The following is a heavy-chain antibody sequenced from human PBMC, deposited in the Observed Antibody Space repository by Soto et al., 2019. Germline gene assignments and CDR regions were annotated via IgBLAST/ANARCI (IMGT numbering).Heavy chain of an antibody. J-gene: IGHJ6*03. CDR1: GFTFDDYA. CDR2: ISWNSSSI. D-gene: IGHD3-10*01. CDR3: AKDKGGFGELLFHYYMDV. V-gene: IGHV3-9*01. Sequence: GGSLRLSCAASGFTFDDYAMHWVRQAPGKGLEWVSGISWNSSSIGYADSVKGRFTISRDNAKNSLYLQMNSLRAEDTALYYCAKDKGGFGELLFHYYMDVWGKGTTVTV.